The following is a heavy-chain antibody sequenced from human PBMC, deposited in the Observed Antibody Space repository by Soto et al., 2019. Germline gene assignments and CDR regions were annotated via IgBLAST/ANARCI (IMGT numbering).Heavy chain of an antibody. CDR2: ISYDGSNK. V-gene: IGHV3-30*18. D-gene: IGHD1-26*01. CDR1: GFTFSSYG. Sequence: QVQLVESGGGVVQPGRSLRLSCAASGFTFSSYGMHWVRQAPGKGLEWVAVISYDGSNKYYADSVKGRFTISRDNSKNTLYLQMNSLRAEDTAVYYCAKDPQWELPDYYYYGMDVWGQGTTVTVSS. CDR3: AKDPQWELPDYYYYGMDV. J-gene: IGHJ6*02.